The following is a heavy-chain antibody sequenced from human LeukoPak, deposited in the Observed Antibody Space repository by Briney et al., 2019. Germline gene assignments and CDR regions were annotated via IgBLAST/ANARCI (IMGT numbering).Heavy chain of an antibody. D-gene: IGHD1-26*01. V-gene: IGHV1-3*01. CDR2: INAGNGNT. J-gene: IGHJ4*02. CDR3: ARDAVVGATTRRLGY. CDR1: GYTFTSYA. Sequence: ASVKVSCKASGYTFTSYAMHWVRQAPGQRLEWMGWINAGNGNTKYSQKFQGRVTITRDTSASTVYMELSSLRSEDTAVYYCARDAVVGATTRRLGYWGQGTLVTVSS.